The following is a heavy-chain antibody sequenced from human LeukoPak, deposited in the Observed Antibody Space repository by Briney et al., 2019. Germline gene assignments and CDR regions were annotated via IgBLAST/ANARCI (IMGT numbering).Heavy chain of an antibody. Sequence: ASVKVSCKTSGYIFTDWYIHWVRQAPGQGLEFMGWIGTNIGNTHYAQNFQGRVTMTRDTSISTVYMELNGLRSDDTAVYFCARDQSGSCDYWGQGTLVTVSS. CDR1: GYIFTDWY. CDR2: IGTNIGNT. J-gene: IGHJ4*02. D-gene: IGHD1-26*01. CDR3: ARDQSGSCDY. V-gene: IGHV1-2*02.